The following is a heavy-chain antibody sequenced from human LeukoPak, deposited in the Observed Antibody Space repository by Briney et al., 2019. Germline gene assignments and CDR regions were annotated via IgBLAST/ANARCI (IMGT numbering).Heavy chain of an antibody. J-gene: IGHJ4*02. CDR1: GFTFSSYE. Sequence: GGSLRLSCAASGFTFSSYEMNWVRQAPGKGLEWVSYISSSGSTIYYADSVKGRFTISRDNAKNSLYLQMNSLRAEDTAVYHCAKHPGAHYYGSGSYRRGSYFDNWGQGILVTVSS. CDR3: AKHPGAHYYGSGSYRRGSYFDN. D-gene: IGHD3-10*01. V-gene: IGHV3-48*03. CDR2: ISSSGSTI.